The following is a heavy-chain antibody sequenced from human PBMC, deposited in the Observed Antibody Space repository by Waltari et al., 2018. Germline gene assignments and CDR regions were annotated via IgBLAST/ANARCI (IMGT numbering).Heavy chain of an antibody. J-gene: IGHJ6*02. CDR1: GGSFSEYF. CDR3: ARGGKCTQRYYYHALDV. V-gene: IGHV4-34*01. Sequence: QVQLQPWGEGLLKPSETLSLTCAISGGSFSEYFWTWIRQTPGKGLEWIGEINHSGSTTYNGAFRARVTVSVDTWKKQFSLKLTSVTAADTSVYFWARGGKCTQRYYYHALDVWGQVSMVTVSS. CDR2: INHSGST. D-gene: IGHD2-8*01.